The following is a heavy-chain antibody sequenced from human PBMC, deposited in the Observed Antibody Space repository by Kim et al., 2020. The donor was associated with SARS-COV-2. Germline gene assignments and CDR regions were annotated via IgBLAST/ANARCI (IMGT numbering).Heavy chain of an antibody. Sequence: GGSLRLSCAASGFTFTNYWMTWVRQAPGKGLEWVANIKQDGSEKYYVDSVKGRFTISRDNAKNSLYLQMNSRRAEDTAVYYCGRGNDYWGQGTVVSVSS. CDR3: GRGNDY. CDR2: IKQDGSEK. CDR1: GFTFTNYW. V-gene: IGHV3-7*01. D-gene: IGHD2-15*01. J-gene: IGHJ4*02.